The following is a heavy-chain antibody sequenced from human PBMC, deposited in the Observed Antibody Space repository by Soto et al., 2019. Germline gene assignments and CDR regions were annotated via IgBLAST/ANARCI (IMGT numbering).Heavy chain of an antibody. D-gene: IGHD4-17*01. J-gene: IGHJ5*02. Sequence: ASVKVSWKASGYTFTSYDINWVRQATGPGFEYLGWMNPNSGNTGYVKKFQGRVTMTRDTSMSTAYMELSSLRSEDTAVYYCARGIKYGDYSRLFDPWRPGTLVTVSS. CDR3: ARGIKYGDYSRLFDP. V-gene: IGHV1-8*01. CDR2: MNPNSGNT. CDR1: GYTFTSYD.